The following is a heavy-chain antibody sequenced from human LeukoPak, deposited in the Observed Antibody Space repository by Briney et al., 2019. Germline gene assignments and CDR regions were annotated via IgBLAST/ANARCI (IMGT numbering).Heavy chain of an antibody. CDR1: GYTFSDYY. Sequence: GGSLRLSCEASGYTFSDYYMSWIRQAPGKGLEWVSYISSSGSTIYYADSVKGRFTISRDNAKNSLYLQMNSLRAEDTAVYYCARDVGAVPAAIYYYYMDVWGKGTTVTVSS. CDR2: ISSSGSTI. V-gene: IGHV3-11*01. CDR3: ARDVGAVPAAIYYYYMDV. D-gene: IGHD2-2*01. J-gene: IGHJ6*03.